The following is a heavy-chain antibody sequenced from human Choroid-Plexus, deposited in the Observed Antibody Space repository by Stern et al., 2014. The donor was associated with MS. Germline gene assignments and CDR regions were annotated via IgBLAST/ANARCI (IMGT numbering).Heavy chain of an antibody. CDR1: GFTFSSYA. V-gene: IGHV3-23*04. CDR2: ISGSGGST. CDR3: AKDSENYDYVWGSLDY. D-gene: IGHD3-16*01. J-gene: IGHJ4*02. Sequence: VQLVESGGGLVQPGGSLRLSCAASGFTFSSYAMSWVRQAPGKGLEWVSAISGSGGSTYYAESVKGRFTISRDNSKNTLYLQMNSLRAEDTAVYYCAKDSENYDYVWGSLDYWGQGTLVTVSS.